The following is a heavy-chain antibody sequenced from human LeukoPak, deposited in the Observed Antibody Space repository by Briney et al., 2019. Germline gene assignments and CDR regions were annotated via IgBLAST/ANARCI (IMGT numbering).Heavy chain of an antibody. Sequence: GGSLRLSCAASGFTFSSYAMSWVRQAPGKGLEWVSTISYSGGSTYYADSVKGRFAISRDSSKNTLYLQMNGLRGEDTAVYYCAKDDGGSPPDAFDIWGQGTLVTVAS. CDR1: GFTFSSYA. V-gene: IGHV3-23*01. D-gene: IGHD3-10*01. CDR2: ISYSGGST. CDR3: AKDDGGSPPDAFDI. J-gene: IGHJ3*02.